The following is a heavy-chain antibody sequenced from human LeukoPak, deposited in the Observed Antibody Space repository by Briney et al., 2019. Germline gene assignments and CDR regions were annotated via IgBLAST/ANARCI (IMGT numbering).Heavy chain of an antibody. CDR3: ARQYTFDI. Sequence: SETLSLTCTVSGGSISSYYWSWIRQPPGKGLEWIGYIYYSGSTNYNPSLKSRVTISVDTSKNQFSLQLTSVTAADTAVYYCARQYTFDIWGRGTMVSVSS. V-gene: IGHV4-59*08. J-gene: IGHJ3*02. CDR2: IYYSGST. CDR1: GGSISSYY. D-gene: IGHD5-12*01.